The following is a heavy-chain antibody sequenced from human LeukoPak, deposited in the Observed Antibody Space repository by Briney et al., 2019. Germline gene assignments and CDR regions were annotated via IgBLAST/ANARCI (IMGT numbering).Heavy chain of an antibody. Sequence: ASVKVSCEVSGYTLTELSMHWVRQAPGKGLEWMGGFDPEDGETIYAQKFQGRVTMTEDTSTDTAYMELSSLRSEDTAVYYCATGLYYDILTGYSDWGQGTLVTVSS. CDR1: GYTLTELS. V-gene: IGHV1-24*01. D-gene: IGHD3-9*01. CDR3: ATGLYYDILTGYSD. J-gene: IGHJ4*02. CDR2: FDPEDGET.